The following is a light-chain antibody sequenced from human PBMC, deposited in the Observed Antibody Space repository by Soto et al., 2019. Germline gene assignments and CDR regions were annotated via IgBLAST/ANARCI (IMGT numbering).Light chain of an antibody. V-gene: IGKV4-1*01. CDR2: WAS. J-gene: IGKJ3*01. CDR1: RSLFYSSNNKNN. CDR3: QEYYDTPYT. Sequence: TQFPDSLLVSLAGRATTTSRSSRSLFYSSNNKNNLAWYQQKPGQPPKLLIYWASTRESGVPDRFSGSGSGTDFTLTISSLQAEDVAVYYCQEYYDTPYTFGPGTKVDIQ.